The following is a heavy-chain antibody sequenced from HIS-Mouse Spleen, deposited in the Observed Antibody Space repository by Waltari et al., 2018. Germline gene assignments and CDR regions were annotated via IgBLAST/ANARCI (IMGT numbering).Heavy chain of an antibody. D-gene: IGHD7-27*01. J-gene: IGHJ2*01. CDR2: IYYSGST. CDR3: ARASNRYFDL. CDR1: GGSISSYY. Sequence: QVQLQESGPGLVKPSETLSLTCTVSGGSISSYYWSWIRQPPGKGLEWIGYIYYSGSTNYNPSLKSRVTISVDTSKNQFSLKLSSVTAADTAVYYCARASNRYFDLWGRGTLVTVSS. V-gene: IGHV4-59*01.